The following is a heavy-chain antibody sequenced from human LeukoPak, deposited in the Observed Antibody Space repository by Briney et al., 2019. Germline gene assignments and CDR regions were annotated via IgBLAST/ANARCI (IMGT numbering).Heavy chain of an antibody. D-gene: IGHD2-2*02. V-gene: IGHV3-49*03. J-gene: IGHJ5*02. Sequence: GGPLRLSCTASGFTFGDYAMSWFRQAPGKGLEWVGFIRSKAYGGTTEYAASVKGRFTISRDDSKSIAYLQMNSLKTEDTAVYYCTRDPCGTSCYREAWFDPWGQGTLVTVSS. CDR2: IRSKAYGGTT. CDR3: TRDPCGTSCYREAWFDP. CDR1: GFTFGDYA.